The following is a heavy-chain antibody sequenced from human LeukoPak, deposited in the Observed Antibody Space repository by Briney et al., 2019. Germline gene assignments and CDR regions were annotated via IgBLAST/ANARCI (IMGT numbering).Heavy chain of an antibody. V-gene: IGHV1-18*01. J-gene: IGHJ4*02. D-gene: IGHD2/OR15-2a*01. CDR3: ATASIGYFDY. CDR1: GYTFTSYG. CDR2: ISAYNGNT. Sequence: ASVRLSCKASGYTFTSYGISWVRQAPGQGLEWMGWISAYNGNTNYAQKLQGRVTMTTDTSTSTAYMELRSLRSDDTAVYYCATASIGYFDYWGQGTMVAVSS.